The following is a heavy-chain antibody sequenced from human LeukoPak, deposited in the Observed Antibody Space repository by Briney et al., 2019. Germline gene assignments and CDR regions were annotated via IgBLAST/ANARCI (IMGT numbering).Heavy chain of an antibody. CDR2: ISPDSRFI. V-gene: IGHV3-21*01. CDR3: ANFQTVGVKPFEH. D-gene: IGHD1-26*01. CDR1: GFTFNVDG. J-gene: IGHJ5*02. Sequence: GGSLRLSCSGSGFTFNVDGMNWVRQAPGKGLEWVSSISPDSRFIYQADSVKGRFTISRDNSKDSLYLQMESLRVEDTAVYYCANFQTVGVKPFEHWGQGTLVTVSS.